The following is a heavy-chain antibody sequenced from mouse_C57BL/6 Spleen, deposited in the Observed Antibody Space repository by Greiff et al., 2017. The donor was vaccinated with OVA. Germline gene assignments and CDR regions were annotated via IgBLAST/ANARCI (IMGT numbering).Heavy chain of an antibody. V-gene: IGHV2-2*01. Sequence: QVQLQQSGPGLVQPSQSLSIPCTVSGFSLTSYGVHWVRQSPGKGLEWLGVIWSGGSTDYNAAFISRLSISKDNSKSQVFFKMNSLQADDTAIYYCARSLDGRYAMDYWGQGTSVTVSS. D-gene: IGHD1-1*01. CDR1: GFSLTSYG. CDR3: ARSLDGRYAMDY. CDR2: IWSGGST. J-gene: IGHJ4*01.